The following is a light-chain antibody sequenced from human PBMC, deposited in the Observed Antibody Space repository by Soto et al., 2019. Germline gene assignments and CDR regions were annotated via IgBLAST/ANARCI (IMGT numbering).Light chain of an antibody. CDR1: PSVTNY. Sequence: ERVMTQSPATLSVSPGERATLSCRASPSVTNYLAWYQQKPGQAPRLLIYGAFNRATGIPARFSGSGSGTDFTLTISSLEPEDFAVYYCQQRNIWPPVTFGQGTLLEIK. CDR3: QQRNIWPPVT. J-gene: IGKJ5*01. V-gene: IGKV3-11*01. CDR2: GAF.